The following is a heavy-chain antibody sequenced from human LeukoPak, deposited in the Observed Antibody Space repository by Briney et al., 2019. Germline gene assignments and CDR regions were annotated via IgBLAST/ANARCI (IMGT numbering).Heavy chain of an antibody. D-gene: IGHD3-22*01. CDR2: INPSDGST. CDR3: ARDSVAITMIVVVWNWFDP. CDR1: GYTFTSYY. V-gene: IGHV1-46*01. J-gene: IGHJ5*02. Sequence: ASVKVSCKASGYTFTSYYMHWVRQAPGQGLEWMGIINPSDGSTSYAQKFQGRVTMTRDTSTSTVYMELSSLRSKDTAVYYCARDSVAITMIVVVWNWFDPWGQGPLVTVSS.